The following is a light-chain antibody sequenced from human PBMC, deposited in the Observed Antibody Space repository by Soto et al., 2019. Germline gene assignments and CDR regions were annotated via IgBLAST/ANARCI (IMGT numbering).Light chain of an antibody. CDR1: SSDVGGYNY. CDR2: EVS. CDR3: SSYGGSNPVV. Sequence: QSALTQPPSASGSPGQSVTIACTGSSSDVGGYNYVSWYQQHPGKAPKLMIYEVSKRPSGVPDRSSGSKSGNTASLTVSGLPAEDEADYCCSSYGGSNPVVFGGGTKLTVL. J-gene: IGLJ2*01. V-gene: IGLV2-8*01.